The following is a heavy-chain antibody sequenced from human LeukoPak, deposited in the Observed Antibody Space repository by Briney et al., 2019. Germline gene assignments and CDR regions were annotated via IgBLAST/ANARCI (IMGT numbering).Heavy chain of an antibody. D-gene: IGHD3-16*02. CDR1: GYTFTVYY. Sequence: ASVKVSCKASGYTFTVYYMHWVRQAPGQGLEWMGWINPNSGGTNYAQKFQGRVTMTRDTSISTAYMELSRLRSDDTAVYYCARDRSLRLGELSYYFDYWGQGTLVTVSS. V-gene: IGHV1-2*02. CDR3: ARDRSLRLGELSYYFDY. CDR2: INPNSGGT. J-gene: IGHJ4*02.